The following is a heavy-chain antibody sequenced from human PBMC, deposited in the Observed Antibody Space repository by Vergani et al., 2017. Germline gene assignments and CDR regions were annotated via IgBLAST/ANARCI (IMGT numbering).Heavy chain of an antibody. D-gene: IGHD2-2*01. CDR1: GFTFSSYS. CDR3: ARGCSSTSCRAFDY. CDR2: ISSSSSYI. V-gene: IGHV3-21*01. Sequence: EVQLVESGGGLVQPGGSLRLSCAASGFTFSSYSMNWFRQAPGKGLEWVSSISSSSSYIYYADSVKGRFTISRDNAKNSLYLQMNSLRAGDTAVYYCARGCSSTSCRAFDYWGQGTLVTVSS. J-gene: IGHJ4*02.